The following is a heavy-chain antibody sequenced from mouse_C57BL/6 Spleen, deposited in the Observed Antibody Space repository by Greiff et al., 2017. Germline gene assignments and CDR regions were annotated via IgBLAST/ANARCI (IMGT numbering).Heavy chain of an antibody. CDR3: TRVYYGNYGAY. CDR1: GFTFSSYA. V-gene: IGHV5-9-1*02. J-gene: IGHJ3*01. CDR2: ISSGGDYI. Sequence: KLMESGEGLVKPGGSLKLSCAASGFTFSSYAMSWVRQTPEKRLEWVAYISSGGDYIYYADTVKGRFTISRDNARNTLYLQMSSLKSEDTAMYYCTRVYYGNYGAYWGQGTLVTVSA. D-gene: IGHD2-1*01.